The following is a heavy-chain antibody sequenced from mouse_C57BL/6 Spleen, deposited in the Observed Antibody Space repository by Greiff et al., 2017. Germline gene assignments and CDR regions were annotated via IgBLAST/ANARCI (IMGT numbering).Heavy chain of an antibody. J-gene: IGHJ1*03. CDR3: ARRGLLPDWYFDV. CDR1: GFNIKDYY. Sequence: EVQGVESGAELVKPGASVKLSCTASGFNIKDYYLHWVQQRTEQGLEWIGGIDPEDGETKYAPKSQGKATITADTSSNTAYLQLSSLTSEDTAVYYCARRGLLPDWYFDVWGTGTTVTVSS. V-gene: IGHV14-2*01. D-gene: IGHD2-3*01. CDR2: IDPEDGET.